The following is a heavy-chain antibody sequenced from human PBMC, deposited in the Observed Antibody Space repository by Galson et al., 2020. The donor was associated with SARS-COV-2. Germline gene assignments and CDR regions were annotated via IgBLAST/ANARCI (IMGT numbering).Heavy chain of an antibody. V-gene: IGHV3-30*04. D-gene: IGHD2-15*01. J-gene: IGHJ4*02. CDR3: ARDRLGYCSGGSCYTPFDY. Sequence: GGSLRLSCAASGFTFSSYAMHWVRQAPGKGLEWVAVISYDGSNKYYADSVKGRFTISRDNSKNTLYVQMNSLRTEDTVVYYCARDRLGYCSGGSCYTPFDYWGQGTLVTVSS. CDR1: GFTFSSYA. CDR2: ISYDGSNK.